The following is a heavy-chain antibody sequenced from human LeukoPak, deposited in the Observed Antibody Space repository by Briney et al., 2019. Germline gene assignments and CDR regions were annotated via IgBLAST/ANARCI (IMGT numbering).Heavy chain of an antibody. Sequence: SETLSLTCTVSGGSISSYYWSWIRQPPGKGLEWIGYIYYSGSTNYNPSLKSRVTISVDTSKNQFSLRLNSVTAADTAVYYCARRFGWDSFDYWGQGTLVTVSS. CDR1: GGSISSYY. V-gene: IGHV4-59*08. J-gene: IGHJ4*02. CDR2: IYYSGST. CDR3: ARRFGWDSFDY. D-gene: IGHD1-26*01.